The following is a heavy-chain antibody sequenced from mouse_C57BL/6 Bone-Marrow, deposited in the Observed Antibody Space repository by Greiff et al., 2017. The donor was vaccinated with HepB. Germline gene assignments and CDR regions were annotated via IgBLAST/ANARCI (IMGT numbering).Heavy chain of an antibody. V-gene: IGHV1-52*01. CDR2: IDPSDSET. CDR1: GYTFTSYW. D-gene: IGHD2-4*01. CDR3: ARYDYVIHYAMDY. Sequence: QVQLQQPGAELVRPGSSVKLSCKASGYTFTSYWMHWVKQRPIQGLEWIGNIDPSDSETHYNQKFKDKATLTVDKSSSTAYMQLSSLTSEDSAVYYCARYDYVIHYAMDYWGQGTSVTVSS. J-gene: IGHJ4*01.